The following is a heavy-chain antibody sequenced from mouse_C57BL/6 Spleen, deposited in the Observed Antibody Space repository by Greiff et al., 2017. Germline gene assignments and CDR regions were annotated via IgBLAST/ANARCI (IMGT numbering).Heavy chain of an antibody. J-gene: IGHJ1*03. D-gene: IGHD2-1*01. Sequence: EVKLQESGPGLVKPSQSLSLTCSVTGYSITSGYYWNWIRQFPGNKLEWMGYISYDGSNNYNPSLKNRISITRDTSKNQFFLKLNSVTTEDTATYYCAREEFYGNFPRFDVWGTGTTVTVSS. CDR2: ISYDGSN. CDR1: GYSITSGYY. V-gene: IGHV3-6*01. CDR3: AREEFYGNFPRFDV.